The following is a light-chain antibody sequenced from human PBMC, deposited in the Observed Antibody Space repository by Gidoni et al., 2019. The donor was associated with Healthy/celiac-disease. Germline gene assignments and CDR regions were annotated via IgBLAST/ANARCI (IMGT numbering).Light chain of an antibody. Sequence: QSALTQPASGSGSPGQSITISCTGTSSDVGGYNYVSWYQQHPGKAPKLMIYEVSNRPSEVSNRFSGSKSGNTASLTISGLQAEDEADYYCSSYTSSSTVVFGGGTKLTVL. CDR2: EVS. V-gene: IGLV2-14*01. CDR3: SSYTSSSTVV. CDR1: SSDVGGYNY. J-gene: IGLJ2*01.